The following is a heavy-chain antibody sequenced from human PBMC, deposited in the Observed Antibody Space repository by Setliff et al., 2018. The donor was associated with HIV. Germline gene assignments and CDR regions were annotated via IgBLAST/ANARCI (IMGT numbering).Heavy chain of an antibody. J-gene: IGHJ1*01. V-gene: IGHV4-34*01. CDR1: GGSLNGYY. Sequence: SETLSLTCAVYGGSLNGYYWSWIRQTPGKGLEWIGEINHSGSTNYNPSLKSRVTRSVDKSKNQFSLRLSSVTGADTAVYYCARARRAGSGPKYFQHWGQGTLVTSPQ. CDR2: INHSGST. D-gene: IGHD2-15*01. CDR3: ARARRAGSGPKYFQH.